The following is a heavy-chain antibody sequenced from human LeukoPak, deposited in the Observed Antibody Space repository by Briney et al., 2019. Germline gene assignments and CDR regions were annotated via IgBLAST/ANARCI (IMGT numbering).Heavy chain of an antibody. Sequence: GASVKVSCKTSAYTFTNYDINWVRQATGQGLEWMGWINPNSGGTNYAQKFQGRVTMTRDTSISTAYMELSRLRSDDTAVYYCARDRGVGESYYYYMDVWGKGTTVTISS. CDR2: INPNSGGT. CDR3: ARDRGVGESYYYYMDV. D-gene: IGHD3-10*01. J-gene: IGHJ6*03. V-gene: IGHV1-2*02. CDR1: AYTFTNYD.